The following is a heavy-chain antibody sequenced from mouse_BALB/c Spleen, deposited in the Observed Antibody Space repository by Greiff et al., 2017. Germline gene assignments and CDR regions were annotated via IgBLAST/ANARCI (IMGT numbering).Heavy chain of an antibody. Sequence: QVQLKESGPQLVRPGASVKISCKASGYSFTSYWMHWVKQRPGQGLEWIGMIDPSDSETRLNQKFKDKATLTVDKSSSTAYVQLSSPTPEDSAVYYCARNYRYAWFAYWGQGTLVTVSA. CDR3: ARNYRYAWFAY. J-gene: IGHJ3*01. V-gene: IGHV1S126*01. CDR2: IDPSDSET. D-gene: IGHD2-14*01. CDR1: GYSFTSYW.